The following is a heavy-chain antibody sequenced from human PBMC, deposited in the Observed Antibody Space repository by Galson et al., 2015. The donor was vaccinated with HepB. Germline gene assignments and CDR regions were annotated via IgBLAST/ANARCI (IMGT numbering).Heavy chain of an antibody. CDR1: RFTFSSYA. V-gene: IGHV3-23*01. Sequence: SLRLSCAASRFTFSSYAMSWVRLAPGKGLEWVSAVSSRGESTYYADPVRGRFAISRDNSRNTLYLHMTSLRAEDTAIYYCAGSGAYSGTYYAGMDVWGQGTTVTVSS. CDR3: AGSGAYSGTYYAGMDV. D-gene: IGHD1-26*01. CDR2: VSSRGEST. J-gene: IGHJ6*02.